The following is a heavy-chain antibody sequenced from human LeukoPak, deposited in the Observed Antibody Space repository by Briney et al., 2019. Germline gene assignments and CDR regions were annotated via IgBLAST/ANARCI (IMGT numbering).Heavy chain of an antibody. V-gene: IGHV4-39*01. CDR2: IFYSGST. CDR1: GGSISSSSYY. J-gene: IGHJ4*02. Sequence: SETLSLTRTVSGGSISSSSYYWGWIRQPPGKGLEWIGSIFYSGSTYYSPSLESRVTISVDTSKNQFSLKLSSVTAADTAVYYCARQFYYDSGGSHYWGQGTLVTVSS. D-gene: IGHD3-22*01. CDR3: ARQFYYDSGGSHY.